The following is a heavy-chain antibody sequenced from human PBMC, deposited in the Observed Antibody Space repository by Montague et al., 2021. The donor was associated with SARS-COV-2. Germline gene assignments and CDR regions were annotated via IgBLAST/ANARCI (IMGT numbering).Heavy chain of an antibody. CDR3: ARETMTADAFDI. D-gene: IGHD1-14*01. V-gene: IGHV4-39*07. Sequence: SETVSLTCTASGGSITKSNFYWGWIRQPPGKVLEWIGTIYNSATTYYNSSLKSRATISRDTSKNQFSLKVRSVTAADTAVYYCARETMTADAFDIWGQGTMVTVSS. CDR1: GGSITKSNFY. J-gene: IGHJ3*02. CDR2: IYNSATT.